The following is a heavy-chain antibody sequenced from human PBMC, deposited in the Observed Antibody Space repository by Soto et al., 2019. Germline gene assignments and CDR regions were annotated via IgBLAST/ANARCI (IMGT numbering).Heavy chain of an antibody. Sequence: HPVGSLRLSCAASELTFSSLGMHWVRQAPGKGLEWVAVASPDGAVNFYADAVKGRFTISRDNSKNTLFLQMESLRVEDSALYYCAKERSFYSGYDYWGPGTLVTVSS. CDR3: AKERSFYSGYDY. V-gene: IGHV3-30*18. CDR1: ELTFSSLG. CDR2: ASPDGAVN. J-gene: IGHJ4*02. D-gene: IGHD5-12*01.